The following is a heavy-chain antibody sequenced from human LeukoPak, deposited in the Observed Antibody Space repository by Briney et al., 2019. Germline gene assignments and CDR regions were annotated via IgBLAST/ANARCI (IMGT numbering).Heavy chain of an antibody. J-gene: IGHJ5*02. D-gene: IGHD3-10*01. CDR1: GFIFSSYE. CDR3: ARLSRADSGNWLDP. Sequence: PGGSLRLSCAASGFIFSSYEMNWVRQAPGKGLEWRSYISESGNTIYSADSVKGRFTISRDNAKNSLYLQMNRLRAEDTAVYYCARLSRADSGNWLDPWGQGTLVSVSS. CDR2: ISESGNTI. V-gene: IGHV3-48*03.